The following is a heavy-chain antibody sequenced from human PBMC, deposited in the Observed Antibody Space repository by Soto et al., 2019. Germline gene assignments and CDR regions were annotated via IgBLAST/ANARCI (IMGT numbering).Heavy chain of an antibody. Sequence: GASVKVSCKASGYTFTNYGITWVRQAPGEGLEWMGWISAYNGNTNYTQRLQGRVTMTTDTSTSTAYMELRSLRSDDTAVYYCARVLYSSSWYSEYYYCYGMDVWGQGTTVTVSS. CDR2: ISAYNGNT. CDR1: GYTFTNYG. CDR3: ARVLYSSSWYSEYYYCYGMDV. V-gene: IGHV1-18*01. J-gene: IGHJ6*01. D-gene: IGHD6-13*01.